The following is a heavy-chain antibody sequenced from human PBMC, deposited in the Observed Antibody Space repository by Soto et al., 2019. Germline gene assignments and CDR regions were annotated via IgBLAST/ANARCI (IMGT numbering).Heavy chain of an antibody. J-gene: IGHJ4*02. CDR3: ARHTLFYGYNTGPYFDY. D-gene: IGHD5-18*01. CDR2: IYYSGST. CDR1: GGSISSSSYY. V-gene: IGHV4-39*01. Sequence: SETLSLTCTVSGGSISSSSYYWGWIRQPPGKGLEWIGSIYYSGSTYYNPSLKSRVTISVDTSKNQFSLKLSSVTAADTAVYYCARHTLFYGYNTGPYFDYWGQGTLVTVSS.